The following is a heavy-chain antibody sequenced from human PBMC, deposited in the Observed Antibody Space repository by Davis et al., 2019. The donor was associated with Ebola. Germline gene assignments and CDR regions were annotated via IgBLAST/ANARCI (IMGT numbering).Heavy chain of an antibody. D-gene: IGHD2-15*01. V-gene: IGHV3-72*01. CDR1: GFNFSHYA. CDR3: ARDLWWYDEVY. J-gene: IGHJ4*02. Sequence: GESLKISCAVSGFNFSHYAMSWVRQAPGKGLQWVGRSANNSKYYTTDYAASVKGRFTISRDESRNSLYLQMNSLKIEDTAVYYCARDLWWYDEVYWGQGTLVTVSS. CDR2: SANNSKYYTT.